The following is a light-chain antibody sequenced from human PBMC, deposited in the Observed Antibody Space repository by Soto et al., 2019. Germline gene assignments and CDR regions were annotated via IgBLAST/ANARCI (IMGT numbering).Light chain of an antibody. CDR1: SSDVGGYNY. V-gene: IGLV2-11*01. Sequence: QSVLTQPRSVSASPGQSVAISCTGTSSDVGGYNYVSWYQQHPGKAPKLMIYDVSKRPSGVPDRVSGSKSGNTASLTISGLQAEDEADYYCCSYAGSPYVFGTGTKLTVL. J-gene: IGLJ1*01. CDR2: DVS. CDR3: CSYAGSPYV.